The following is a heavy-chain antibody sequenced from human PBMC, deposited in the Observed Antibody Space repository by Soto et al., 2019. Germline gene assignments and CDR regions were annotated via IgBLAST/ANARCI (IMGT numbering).Heavy chain of an antibody. J-gene: IGHJ4*02. Sequence: GGSLRLSCAASGFTFSSYSMNWVRQAPGKGLEWVSSISSSSSYIYYADSVKGRFTISRDNAKNSLYLQMNSLRAEDTAVYYCARVGGPKYYYDSSGYFDYWGQGTLVTVSS. CDR1: GFTFSSYS. V-gene: IGHV3-21*01. CDR3: ARVGGPKYYYDSSGYFDY. CDR2: ISSSSSYI. D-gene: IGHD3-22*01.